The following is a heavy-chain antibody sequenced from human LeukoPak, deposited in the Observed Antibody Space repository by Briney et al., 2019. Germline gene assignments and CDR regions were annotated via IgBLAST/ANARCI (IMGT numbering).Heavy chain of an antibody. CDR2: IIPIFGTA. D-gene: IGHD3-9*01. V-gene: IGHV1-69*06. CDR3: ARVDLLTGYYFFDY. Sequence: SVRVSCKASGGTFSSYAISWVRQAPGQGLEWMGGIIPIFGTANYAQKFQGRVTITADKSTSTAYMELSSLRSDETAVFYCARVDLLTGYYFFDYWGQGTLVTVSS. CDR1: GGTFSSYA. J-gene: IGHJ4*02.